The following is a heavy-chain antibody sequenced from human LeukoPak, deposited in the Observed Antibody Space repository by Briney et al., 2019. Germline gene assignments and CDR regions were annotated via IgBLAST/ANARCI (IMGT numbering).Heavy chain of an antibody. CDR2: IYYSGST. CDR1: GGSISSYY. J-gene: IGHJ3*02. V-gene: IGHV4-59*08. D-gene: IGHD3-10*01. CDR3: ARRVTMVRGVADAFDI. Sequence: SETLSLTCTVSGGSISSYYWSWIRQPPGKGLEWIGYIYYSGSTNYNPSLKSRVTISADTSKNQFSLKLSSVTAADTAVYYCARRVTMVRGVADAFDIWGQGTMVTVSS.